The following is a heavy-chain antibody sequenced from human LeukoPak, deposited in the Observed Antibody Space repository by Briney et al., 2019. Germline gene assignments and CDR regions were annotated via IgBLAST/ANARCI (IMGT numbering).Heavy chain of an antibody. CDR1: GFTFSTYW. Sequence: PGGALKLSCAASGFTFSTYWMHWVRQAPGKGLLWVLRINSDGSSTSYVDSVKGRFTISRDNAKNMLYMQLNSLRAEDTAVYYCARDLGSYFGYWGQGILVTVSS. D-gene: IGHD3-10*01. CDR3: ARDLGSYFGY. CDR2: INSDGSST. J-gene: IGHJ4*02. V-gene: IGHV3-74*01.